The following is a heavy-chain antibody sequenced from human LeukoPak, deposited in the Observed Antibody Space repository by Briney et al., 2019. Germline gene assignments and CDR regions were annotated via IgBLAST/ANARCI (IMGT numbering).Heavy chain of an antibody. CDR3: ARDKAFLGYYDTSGYFQQWFDS. CDR1: GYTFNTYG. V-gene: IGHV1-18*04. Sequence: GASVKVSCKASGYTFNTYGITWVRQAPGQGLEWMRWISPYNGDTHYAQKFQDRVTMTTDTSTSTAYMDLRSLGFDDTAVYYCARDKAFLGYYDTSGYFQQWFDSWGQGTLVTVSS. CDR2: ISPYNGDT. J-gene: IGHJ5*01. D-gene: IGHD3-22*01.